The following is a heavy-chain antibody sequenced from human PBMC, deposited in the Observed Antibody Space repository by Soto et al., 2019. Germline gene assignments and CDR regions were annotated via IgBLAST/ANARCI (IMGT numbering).Heavy chain of an antibody. Sequence: QLQLQESGPGLVKPSETLSLTCTVSGGSISSSSYYWGWIRQPPGKGLEWIGSIYYSGSTYYNPFLKSRDTMSVNTSKTHFSLKRSSVTAADTAVYYCARLPRSLIVAKYYFDYWGQGTLVTVSS. J-gene: IGHJ4*02. D-gene: IGHD5-12*01. CDR1: GGSISSSSYY. CDR2: IYYSGST. CDR3: ARLPRSLIVAKYYFDY. V-gene: IGHV4-39*02.